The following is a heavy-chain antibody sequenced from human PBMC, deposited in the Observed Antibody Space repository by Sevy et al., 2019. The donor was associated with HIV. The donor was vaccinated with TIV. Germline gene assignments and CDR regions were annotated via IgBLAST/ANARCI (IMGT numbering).Heavy chain of an antibody. J-gene: IGHJ3*01. D-gene: IGHD3-3*01. CDR3: ARQRTFGVVTDAFDV. CDR2: IYPGDSDT. V-gene: IGHV5-51*01. Sequence: GESLKISCKGSGYHFSTYWIGWVRQMPGKGLEWMGIIYPGDSDTRYSPSFRGQVTISAGESNNIAYLQWSSLKASDTAMYYCARQRTFGVVTDAFDVWGQGTMVTVSS. CDR1: GYHFSTYW.